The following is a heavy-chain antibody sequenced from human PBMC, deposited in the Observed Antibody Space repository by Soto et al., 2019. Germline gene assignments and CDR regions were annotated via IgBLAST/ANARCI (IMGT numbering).Heavy chain of an antibody. D-gene: IGHD2-8*01. J-gene: IGHJ6*03. CDR3: ARGNPIDDCTNGVCYKVWRYYYYYMDV. CDR1: GGSISSYY. V-gene: IGHV4-59*01. CDR2: IYYSGST. Sequence: SETLSLTCTVSGGSISSYYWSWIRQPPGKGLEWIGYIYYSGSTNYNPSLKSRVTISVDTSKNQFSLKLSSVTAADTAVYYCARGNPIDDCTNGVCYKVWRYYYYYMDVWGKGTTVTVSS.